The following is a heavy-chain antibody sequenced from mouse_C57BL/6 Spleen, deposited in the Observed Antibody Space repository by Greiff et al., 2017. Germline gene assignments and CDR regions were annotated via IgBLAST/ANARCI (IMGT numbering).Heavy chain of an antibody. CDR1: GYSFTDYN. V-gene: IGHV1-18*01. J-gene: IGHJ2*01. CDR2: INPNNGGT. CDR3: ARKTYYSNLDY. Sequence: VQLQQSGPELVKPGASVKISCKASGYSFTDYNMDWVKQSHGKSLEWIGDINPNNGGTIYNQKFKGKATLTVDKSSSTAYMELRSLTSEDTAVYYCARKTYYSNLDYWGQGTTLTVSA. D-gene: IGHD2-5*01.